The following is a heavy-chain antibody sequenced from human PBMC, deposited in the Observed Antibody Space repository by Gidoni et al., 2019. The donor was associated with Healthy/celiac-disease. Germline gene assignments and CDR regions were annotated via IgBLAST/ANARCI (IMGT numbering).Heavy chain of an antibody. CDR1: GFPFSSYG. V-gene: IGHV3-33*01. CDR3: ARGHSSSSLDY. J-gene: IGHJ4*02. Sequence: QVQLVESGGGVVQPGRSLRLSCAASGFPFSSYGMHWVRQAPGKGLEWVAVIWYDGSNKYYADSVKGRFTISRDNSKNTLYLQMNSLRAEDTAVYYCARGHSSSSLDYWGQGTLVTVSS. CDR2: IWYDGSNK. D-gene: IGHD6-6*01.